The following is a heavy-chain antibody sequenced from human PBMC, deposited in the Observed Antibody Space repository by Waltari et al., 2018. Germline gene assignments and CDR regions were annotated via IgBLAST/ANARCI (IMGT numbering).Heavy chain of an antibody. CDR3: ARRYSSGWSLRNLFEY. V-gene: IGHV4-34*01. J-gene: IGHJ4*02. Sequence: QVQLQQWGAGLLKPSETLSLTCAVYGGSFSGYYWSWIRQPPGRGLEWIGEINHSGSTNYNPSLKSRVTISVDTSKNQFSLKLSSVTAADTAVYYCARRYSSGWSLRNLFEYWGQGTLVTVSS. D-gene: IGHD6-19*01. CDR2: INHSGST. CDR1: GGSFSGYY.